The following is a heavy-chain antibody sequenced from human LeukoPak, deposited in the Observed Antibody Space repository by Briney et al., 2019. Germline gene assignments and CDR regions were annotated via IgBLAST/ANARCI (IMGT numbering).Heavy chain of an antibody. Sequence: SETLSLTCAVYGGSFSGYYWSWIRQPPGKGPEWIGEINHSGSTNYNPSLKSRVTISVDTSKNQFSLKLSSVTAADTAVYYCARSVELDAFDIWGQGTMVTVSS. CDR3: ARSVELDAFDI. D-gene: IGHD3-10*01. V-gene: IGHV4-34*01. J-gene: IGHJ3*02. CDR1: GGSFSGYY. CDR2: INHSGST.